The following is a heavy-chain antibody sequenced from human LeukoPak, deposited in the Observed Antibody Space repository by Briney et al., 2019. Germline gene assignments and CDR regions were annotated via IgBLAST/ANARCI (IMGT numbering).Heavy chain of an antibody. V-gene: IGHV4-61*02. CDR3: ARDRYSSGWYEDY. Sequence: SESLSLTCTVSGGSISSGSYHWSWIRQPAGMGLEWIGRIYTSGRTNYNPSLKSRVTISVDTSKNQLSLKLSSVTAADTAVYYCARDRYSSGWYEDYWGQGTLVTVST. CDR1: GGSISSGSYH. J-gene: IGHJ4*02. CDR2: IYTSGRT. D-gene: IGHD6-19*01.